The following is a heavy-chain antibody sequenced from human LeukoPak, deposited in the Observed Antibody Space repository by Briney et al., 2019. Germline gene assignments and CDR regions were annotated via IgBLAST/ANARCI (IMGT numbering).Heavy chain of an antibody. Sequence: GGSLRLSCAVSGFTFSSYSMNWVRQAPGKGLEWVSYISSSSSTIYYADSVKGRFTISRDNAKNSLYLQMNSLRAEDTAVYYCARDGYGSGHAFDIGGQGTMVTVSS. D-gene: IGHD3-10*01. CDR1: GFTFSSYS. CDR2: ISSSSSTI. J-gene: IGHJ3*02. CDR3: ARDGYGSGHAFDI. V-gene: IGHV3-48*01.